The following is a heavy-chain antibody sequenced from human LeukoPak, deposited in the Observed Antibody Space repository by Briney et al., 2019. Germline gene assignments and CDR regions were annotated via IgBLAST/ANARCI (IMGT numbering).Heavy chain of an antibody. CDR3: ASLRYFDWSNDY. D-gene: IGHD3-9*01. CDR2: IYYSGST. V-gene: IGHV4-30-4*07. Sequence: PSETLSLTCAVSGGFISSGGYSWSWIRQPPGKGLEWIGYIYYSGSTYCNPSLKSRVTISVDTSKNQFSLKLSSVTAADTAVYYCASLRYFDWSNDYWGQGTLVTVSS. J-gene: IGHJ4*02. CDR1: GGFISSGGYS.